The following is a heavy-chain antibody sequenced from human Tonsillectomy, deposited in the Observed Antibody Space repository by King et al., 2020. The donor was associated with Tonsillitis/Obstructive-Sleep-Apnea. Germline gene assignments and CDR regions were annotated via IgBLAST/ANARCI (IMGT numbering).Heavy chain of an antibody. CDR2: INPSGGST. V-gene: IGHV1-46*01. J-gene: IGHJ1*01. CDR3: ARDRCSSTSCYKYFQH. Sequence: QLVQSGAEVKKPGASVKVSCKASGYTFTSYYMHWVRQAPGQGLEWMGIINPSGGSTRYAQKVQGRVTMTRDTSTSTVYMELSSLRAEDTAGYYCARDRCSSTSCYKYFQHWGQGTLVSVSS. CDR1: GYTFTSYY. D-gene: IGHD2-2*02.